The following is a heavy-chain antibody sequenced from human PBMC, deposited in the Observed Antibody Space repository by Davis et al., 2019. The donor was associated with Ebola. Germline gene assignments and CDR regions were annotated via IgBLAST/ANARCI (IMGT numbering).Heavy chain of an antibody. CDR1: GGSISTDYYY. D-gene: IGHD3-9*01. CDR3: ARRYLRGWYFDL. V-gene: IGHV4-61*09. Sequence: SETLSLTCTVSGGSISTDYYYWSWIRQPAGKGLEWIGHTSTSGSTNYNPSLQSRVTIPIDTSKNQFSLKLTSVTAADTAVYYCARRYLRGWYFDLWGRGTLVTVSS. J-gene: IGHJ2*01. CDR2: TSTSGST.